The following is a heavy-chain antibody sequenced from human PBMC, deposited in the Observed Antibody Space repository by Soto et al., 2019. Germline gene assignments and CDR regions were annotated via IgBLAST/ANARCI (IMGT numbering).Heavy chain of an antibody. CDR1: GYTFTSYY. J-gene: IGHJ3*02. CDR3: ARVITMVRGPPGGDDAFDI. CDR2: INPSGGST. Sequence: ASVKVSCKASGYTFTSYYMHWVRQAPGQGLEWMGIINPSGGSTSYAQKFQGRVTMTRNTSISTAYMELSSLRSEDTAVYYCARVITMVRGPPGGDDAFDIWGQGTMVTVSS. V-gene: IGHV1-46*01. D-gene: IGHD3-10*01.